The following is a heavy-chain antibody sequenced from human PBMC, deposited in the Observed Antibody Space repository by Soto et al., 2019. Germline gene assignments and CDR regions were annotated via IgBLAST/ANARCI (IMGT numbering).Heavy chain of an antibody. CDR2: INPNSGGT. J-gene: IGHJ6*03. Sequence: ASVKVSCKASGYTFTGYYMHWVRQAPGQGLEWMGWINPNSGGTNYAQKFQGWVTMTRDTSISTAYMELSRLRSDDTAVYYCARGDILTGYPPSYYYYMDVWGKGTTVTSP. CDR3: ARGDILTGYPPSYYYYMDV. V-gene: IGHV1-2*04. CDR1: GYTFTGYY. D-gene: IGHD3-9*01.